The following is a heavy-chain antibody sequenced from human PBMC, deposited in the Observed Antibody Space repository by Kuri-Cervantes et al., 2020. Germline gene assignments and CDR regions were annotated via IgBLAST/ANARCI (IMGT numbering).Heavy chain of an antibody. CDR2: ISWNSGDI. CDR3: ARVLGVPGPLDY. J-gene: IGHJ4*02. CDR1: GFTFSSYA. D-gene: IGHD3-16*01. Sequence: GESLKISCAASGFTFSSYAMSWVRQAPGKGLEWVSGISWNSGDIGYADSVKGRFTISRDNSKNTLYLQMNSLRAEDTAVYYCARVLGVPGPLDYWGQGTLVTVSS. V-gene: IGHV3-23*01.